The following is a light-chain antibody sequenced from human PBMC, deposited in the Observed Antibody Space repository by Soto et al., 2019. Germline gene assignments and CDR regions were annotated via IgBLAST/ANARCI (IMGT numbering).Light chain of an antibody. CDR2: GNS. J-gene: IGLJ1*01. CDR1: SSNIGAGYD. Sequence: QSVLTQPTSVSGAPGQRVTISCTGSSSNIGAGYDVHWYQQLPGTAPKLLIYGNSNRPSGVPDRFSGSKSGTSASLAITGFQAEDEADYYCQSYDSSLNGRVFGTGTKVTVL. V-gene: IGLV1-40*01. CDR3: QSYDSSLNGRV.